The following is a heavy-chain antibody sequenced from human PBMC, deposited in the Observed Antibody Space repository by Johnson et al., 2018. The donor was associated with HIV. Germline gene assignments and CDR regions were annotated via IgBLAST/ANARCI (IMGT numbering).Heavy chain of an antibody. D-gene: IGHD3-9*01. CDR3: AKEKRYSADDAFDI. CDR2: ISWNSGSI. Sequence: LVESGGGLVQPGRSLRLSCAASGFTFDDYAMHWVRQAPGKGLEWVSGISWNSGSIGYADSVKGRFTISRDNAKNSLYLQMNSLRAEDTALYYCAKEKRYSADDAFDIWGQGTMVTVSS. CDR1: GFTFDDYA. J-gene: IGHJ3*02. V-gene: IGHV3-9*01.